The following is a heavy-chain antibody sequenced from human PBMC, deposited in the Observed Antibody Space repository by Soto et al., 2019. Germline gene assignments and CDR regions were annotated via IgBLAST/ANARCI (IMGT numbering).Heavy chain of an antibody. V-gene: IGHV1-3*01. Sequence: EASVKVSCKASGYTFTSYAMHWVRQAPGQRLEWKGWINAGNGNTKYSQKFQGRVTITRDTSASTAYMELSSLRSEDTAVYYCARDLVVVAATYCFGYWGQGTLVTVSS. D-gene: IGHD2-15*01. J-gene: IGHJ4*02. CDR2: INAGNGNT. CDR1: GYTFTSYA. CDR3: ARDLVVVAATYCFGY.